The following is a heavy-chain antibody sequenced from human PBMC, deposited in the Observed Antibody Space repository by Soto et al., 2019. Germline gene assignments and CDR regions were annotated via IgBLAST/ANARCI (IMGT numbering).Heavy chain of an antibody. Sequence: PSETLSLTCTVSGGSISSYYWSWIRQPPGKGLEWIGYISYSGSTNYNPSLNSRVTISLDTSENQFSLTMTSVTAADTAVYYCARDGGVIGVSTWLDPWGQGTLVTVSS. CDR3: ARDGGVIGVSTWLDP. CDR2: ISYSGST. J-gene: IGHJ5*02. CDR1: GGSISSYY. D-gene: IGHD2-8*02. V-gene: IGHV4-59*01.